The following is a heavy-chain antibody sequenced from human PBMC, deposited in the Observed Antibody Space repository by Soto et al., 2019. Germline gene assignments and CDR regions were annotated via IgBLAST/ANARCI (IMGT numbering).Heavy chain of an antibody. CDR2: IYHSGSS. V-gene: IGHV4-38-2*02. CDR3: ARGGYSGYDRYYFDY. D-gene: IGHD5-12*01. CDR1: GYPISRDYF. Sequence: LSLTCTVSGYPISRDYFWGWIRQSPGKELEWIASIYHSGSSYYNPSVKSRVTISVDTSNNQFSLRLNSVTAADTAVYYCARGGYSGYDRYYFDYWGQGTLGTVS. J-gene: IGHJ4*02.